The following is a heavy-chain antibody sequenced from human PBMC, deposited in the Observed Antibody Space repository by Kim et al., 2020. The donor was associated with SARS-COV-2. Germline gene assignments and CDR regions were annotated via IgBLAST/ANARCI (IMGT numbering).Heavy chain of an antibody. V-gene: IGHV3-30*02. D-gene: IGHD1-1*01. CDR3: TKPHTAGTSKNGMDV. J-gene: IGHJ6*02. Sequence: DSVKGRFSSSRDNFKNTVYLQMNSLRPEDTAVYYCTKPHTAGTSKNGMDVWGQGTTATVSS.